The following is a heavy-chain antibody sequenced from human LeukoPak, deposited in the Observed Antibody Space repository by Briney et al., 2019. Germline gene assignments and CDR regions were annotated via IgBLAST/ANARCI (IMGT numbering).Heavy chain of an antibody. CDR3: ARERDGYNYRYYYYMDV. Sequence: PSQTLSLTCTVSGGSISSGSYYWSWIRQPAGKGLEWIGRIYTSGSTNYNPYLKSRVTISVATSKNQFSLKLSSVTAADTAVYYCARERDGYNYRYYYYMDVWGKGTTVTISS. J-gene: IGHJ6*03. V-gene: IGHV4-61*02. CDR1: GGSISSGSYY. CDR2: IYTSGST. D-gene: IGHD5-24*01.